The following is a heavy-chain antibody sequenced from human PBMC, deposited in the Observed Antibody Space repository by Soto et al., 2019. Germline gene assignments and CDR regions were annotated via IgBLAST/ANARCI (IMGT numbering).Heavy chain of an antibody. V-gene: IGHV3-30*18. Sequence: GGSLRLSCAASGFTFSSYGMHWVRQAPGKGLEWVAVISSDGSNKYYADSVKGRFTISRDNSKNTLYLQMNSLRAEDTAVYYCAKEGPMYYDILTGPTPSLYMDVWGQGTTVTVSS. J-gene: IGHJ6*02. CDR3: AKEGPMYYDILTGPTPSLYMDV. CDR1: GFTFSSYG. CDR2: ISSDGSNK. D-gene: IGHD3-9*01.